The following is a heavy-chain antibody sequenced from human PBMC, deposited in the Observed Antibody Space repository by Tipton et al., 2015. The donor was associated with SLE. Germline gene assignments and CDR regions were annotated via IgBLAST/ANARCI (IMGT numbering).Heavy chain of an antibody. CDR3: VREGSAWTT. CDR2: INHSGST. J-gene: IGHJ4*02. D-gene: IGHD1-1*01. CDR1: GGSFSGYY. V-gene: IGHV4-34*01. Sequence: TLSLTCAVYGGSFSGYYWSWIRQPPGKGLEWIGEINHSGSTNYNPSLKSRVTISVDTSKNQFSLKLSSVTAADTAVYYCVREGSAWTTWGQGTLVTVSS.